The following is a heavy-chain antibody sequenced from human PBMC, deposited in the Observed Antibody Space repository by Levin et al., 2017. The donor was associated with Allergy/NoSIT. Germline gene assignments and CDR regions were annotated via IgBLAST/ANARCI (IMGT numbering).Heavy chain of an antibody. CDR2: ISYDGSNK. Sequence: LSLTCAASGFTFSSYGMHWVRQAPGKGLEWVAVISYDGSNKYYADSVKGRFTISRDNSKNTLYLQMNSLRAEDTAVYYCARAHDFWSGYYLDYWGQGTLVTVSS. CDR1: GFTFSSYG. V-gene: IGHV3-30*03. J-gene: IGHJ4*02. CDR3: ARAHDFWSGYYLDY. D-gene: IGHD3-3*01.